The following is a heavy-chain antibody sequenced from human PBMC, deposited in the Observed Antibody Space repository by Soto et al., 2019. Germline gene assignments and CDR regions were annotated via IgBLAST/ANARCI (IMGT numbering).Heavy chain of an antibody. CDR2: LIPIYDET. CDR1: GFTFNVYG. CDR3: ARVRDPHLDHYGLDV. Sequence: QVQLVQSGAEVKNPGSSVRVSCKTSGFTFNVYGIHWVRQAPGQGLEWMGGLIPIYDETNYAQKFQGRVTINADKSTTTVYLELSSLRSEDTAVYFCARVRDPHLDHYGLDVWGQGTPVTVSS. J-gene: IGHJ6*02. V-gene: IGHV1-69*06.